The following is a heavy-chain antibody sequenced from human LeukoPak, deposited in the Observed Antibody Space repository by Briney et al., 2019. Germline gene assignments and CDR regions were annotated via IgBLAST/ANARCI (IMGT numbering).Heavy chain of an antibody. CDR3: ARLYSYAMDV. CDR1: GFTLSRYW. J-gene: IGHJ6*02. Sequence: PGGSLRLSCAASGFTLSRYWMTWVRQAPGKGLEWVAKIKEDGSDKYYVDSLKGRFTISKDNAKNSLYMQMNSLRAEDTAVYYCARLYSYAMDVWGQGTTVTVSS. CDR2: IKEDGSDK. V-gene: IGHV3-7*01.